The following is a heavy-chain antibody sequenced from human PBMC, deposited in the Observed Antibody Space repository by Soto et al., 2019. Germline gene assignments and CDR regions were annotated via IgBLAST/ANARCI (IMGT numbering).Heavy chain of an antibody. D-gene: IGHD7-27*01. CDR2: VYYSGAT. Sequence: SETLSLTCIVTGDSMGSGGHYYNWIRQLPGKGLEWIGYVYYSGATHYNPSLRARATISRDTSKNQFFLRLISVTAADTAVYFCPRAKELKPAVWGYWGQGTQVTVSS. V-gene: IGHV4-31*03. CDR1: GDSMGSGGHY. CDR3: PRAKELKPAVWGY. J-gene: IGHJ4*02.